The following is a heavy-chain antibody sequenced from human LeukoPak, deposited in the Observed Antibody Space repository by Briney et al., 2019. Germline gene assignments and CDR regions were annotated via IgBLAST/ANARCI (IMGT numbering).Heavy chain of an antibody. CDR2: INTYNGNT. CDR1: GCIFTSYG. D-gene: IGHD6-19*01. V-gene: IGHV1-18*01. J-gene: IGHJ4*02. Sequence: ASVKVSCKASGCIFTSYGISWVRQAPGQGLEWMGWINTYNGNTKYAQKVQGRVTMTTDTSTSTAYMELRSLRSDDTAVYYCARVGYSSGWYSYWGQGTLVTVSS. CDR3: ARVGYSSGWYSY.